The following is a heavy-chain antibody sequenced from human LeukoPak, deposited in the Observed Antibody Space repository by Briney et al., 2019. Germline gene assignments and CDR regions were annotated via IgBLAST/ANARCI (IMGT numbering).Heavy chain of an antibody. CDR1: GFTFSSYS. V-gene: IGHV3-48*01. CDR3: ARDHWSPPSY. Sequence: PGGSLRLSCVASGFTFSSYSLNWVRQAPGKGLEWVSYIGVSCSLVRHADSVKGRFTISRDNAKNSLYLQMDSLRAEDTAMYYCARDHWSPPSYWGQGTLVTVSS. D-gene: IGHD2-8*02. J-gene: IGHJ4*02. CDR2: IGVSCSLV.